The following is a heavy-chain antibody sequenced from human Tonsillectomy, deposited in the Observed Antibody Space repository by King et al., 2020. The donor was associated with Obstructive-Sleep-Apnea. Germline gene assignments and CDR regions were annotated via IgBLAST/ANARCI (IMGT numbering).Heavy chain of an antibody. V-gene: IGHV4-59*01. CDR2: IYYSGST. Sequence: QLQESGPGLVKPSETLSLTCTVSGGSISSYYWSWIRQPPGKGLEWIGYIYYSGSTNYNPSLKSRVTIPVDTSKNQSSPKLSSVTAADTAVYYCARKPSSSGYDSIYYSDGIDVWGQGTTGTVSS. D-gene: IGHD3-22*01. CDR1: GGSISSYY. J-gene: IGHJ6*02. CDR3: ARKPSSSGYDSIYYSDGIDV.